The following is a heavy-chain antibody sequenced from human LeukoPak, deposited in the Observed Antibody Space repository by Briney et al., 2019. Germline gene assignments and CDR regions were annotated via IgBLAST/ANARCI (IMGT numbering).Heavy chain of an antibody. D-gene: IGHD2-15*01. J-gene: IGHJ4*02. V-gene: IGHV3-48*03. CDR1: GFTFSSYE. Sequence: QPGGSLRLSCAASGFTFSSYEMNWVRQAPGKGLEWVSAISGSGGSTYYADSVKGRFTISRDNAKNSLYLQMNSLRAEDTAVYYCVGIAALEIDYWGQGTLVTVSS. CDR3: VGIAALEIDY. CDR2: ISGSGGST.